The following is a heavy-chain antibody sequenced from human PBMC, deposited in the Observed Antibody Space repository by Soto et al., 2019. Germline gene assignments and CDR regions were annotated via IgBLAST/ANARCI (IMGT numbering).Heavy chain of an antibody. Sequence: GGSMRLSCAASGLTFSSYGMNWVRQAPGKGLEWVASISSSSTHIYFADSVKGRFSISRDNALNSLYLQMTNLRVEDTAVYYCARGWEYGSGTSYSFDYWGHGALVTVSS. CDR2: ISSSSTHI. D-gene: IGHD3-10*01. J-gene: IGHJ4*01. V-gene: IGHV3-21*06. CDR3: ARGWEYGSGTSYSFDY. CDR1: GLTFSSYG.